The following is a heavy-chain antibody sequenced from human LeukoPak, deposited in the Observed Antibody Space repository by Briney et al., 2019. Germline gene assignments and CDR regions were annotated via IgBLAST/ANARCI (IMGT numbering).Heavy chain of an antibody. J-gene: IGHJ4*02. CDR1: GGSFSGYY. D-gene: IGHD3-9*01. Sequence: SETLSLTCAVYGGSFSGYYWSWIRQPPGKGLGWIGEINHSGSTNYNPSLKSRVTISVDTSKNQFSLKLSSVTAADTAVYYCARGQTDWDILTGYYVDYWGQGTLVTVSS. CDR3: ARGQTDWDILTGYYVDY. CDR2: INHSGST. V-gene: IGHV4-34*01.